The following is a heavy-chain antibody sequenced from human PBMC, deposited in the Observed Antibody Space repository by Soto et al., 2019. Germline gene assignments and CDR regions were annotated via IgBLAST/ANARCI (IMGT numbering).Heavy chain of an antibody. D-gene: IGHD6-13*01. CDR1: GGTFSSYA. Sequence: ASVKVSCKASGGTFSSYAIGWVRQAPGQGLEWMGGIIPIFGTANYAQKFQGRVTITADESTSTAYMELSSLRSEDTAVYYCARNKGYSSSWYWFDPWGQGTLVTVSS. CDR3: ARNKGYSSSWYWFDP. CDR2: IIPIFGTA. V-gene: IGHV1-69*13. J-gene: IGHJ5*02.